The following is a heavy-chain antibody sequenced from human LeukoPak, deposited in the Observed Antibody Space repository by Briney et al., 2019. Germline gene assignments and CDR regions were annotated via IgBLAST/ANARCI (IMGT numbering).Heavy chain of an antibody. CDR1: GGSFSGYS. V-gene: IGHV4-34*01. D-gene: IGHD3-10*01. CDR2: ISHGGSA. Sequence: SETLSLTCAVYGGSFSGYSWSWIRQPPGKGLEWIGDISHGGSANYNPSLNGRVTISVDASKNQFTLKLSSVTAADTAVYYCARASPEGGYYPSGSPLPVDYWGQGTLVTVSS. J-gene: IGHJ4*02. CDR3: ARASPEGGYYPSGSPLPVDY.